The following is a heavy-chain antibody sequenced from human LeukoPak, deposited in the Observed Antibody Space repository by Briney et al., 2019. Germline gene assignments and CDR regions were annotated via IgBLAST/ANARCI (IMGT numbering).Heavy chain of an antibody. V-gene: IGHV3-7*04. Sequence: GGSLRLSCAVSGLTISKSWMSWVRQAPGKGLEWVANIDPDGSDIYYVDSVKGRFTVSRDNAKNSLYLQMNSLRVEDTGTYYCIRGSSSYWGQGTLVTV. CDR3: IRGSSSY. CDR1: GLTISKSW. J-gene: IGHJ4*02. CDR2: IDPDGSDI.